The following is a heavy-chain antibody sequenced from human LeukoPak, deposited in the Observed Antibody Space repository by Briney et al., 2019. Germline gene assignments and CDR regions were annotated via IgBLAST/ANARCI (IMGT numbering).Heavy chain of an antibody. CDR1: GFTFSSYG. D-gene: IGHD3-10*01. CDR2: IKQDGSEK. Sequence: GGSLRLSCAASGFTFSSYGMHWVRQAPGKGLEWVANIKQDGSEKYYVDSVKGRFTISRDNAKNSLHLQMNSLRAEDTAVYYCAGDRGYGSGSYLYWGQGTLVTVSS. CDR3: AGDRGYGSGSYLY. J-gene: IGHJ4*02. V-gene: IGHV3-7*01.